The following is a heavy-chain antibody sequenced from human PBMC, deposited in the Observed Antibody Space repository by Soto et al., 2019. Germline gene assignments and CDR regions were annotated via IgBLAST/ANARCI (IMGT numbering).Heavy chain of an antibody. J-gene: IGHJ4*02. Sequence: QITLKESGPTLVKPTQTLTLTCTFSGFSLRNSGVGVGWIRQPPGKALEWLALIYWDDDKRYSPSLKSRLTTPKNXSKNQVVLTMTNMDPVDTATYFCAHLTTGGFYFDYWGQGTLGTGSS. CDR1: GFSLRNSGVG. D-gene: IGHD4-17*01. CDR3: AHLTTGGFYFDY. CDR2: IYWDDDK. V-gene: IGHV2-5*02.